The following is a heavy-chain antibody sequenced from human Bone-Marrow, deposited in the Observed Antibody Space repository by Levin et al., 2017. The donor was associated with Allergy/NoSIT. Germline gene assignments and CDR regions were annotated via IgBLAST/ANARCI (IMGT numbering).Heavy chain of an antibody. CDR3: VRDGYSGDYFSN. CDR2: VSSSGNTI. Sequence: ASVKVSCAASGFTFSHSRMNWVRQAPGKGLEWVSYVSSSGNTIYYADSVKGRFTISRDNAQNSLYLQMNSLRVDDTALYYCVRDGYSGDYFSNWGQGTLVTVSS. CDR1: GFTFSHSR. V-gene: IGHV3-48*01. J-gene: IGHJ4*02. D-gene: IGHD1-26*01.